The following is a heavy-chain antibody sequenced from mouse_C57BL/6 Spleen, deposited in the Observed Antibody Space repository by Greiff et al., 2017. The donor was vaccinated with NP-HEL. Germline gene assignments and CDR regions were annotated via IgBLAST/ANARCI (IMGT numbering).Heavy chain of an antibody. Sequence: QVQLQQPGTELVKPGASVKLSCKASGYTFPSYWMHWVKQRPGQGLEWIGYINPSNGGTNYNEKFKSKATVTVDKSSSTDYMQLSSLTSEDSAVYCCARGWGLHYAMDYWGQGTSVTVSS. J-gene: IGHJ4*01. CDR1: GYTFPSYW. D-gene: IGHD2-4*01. CDR3: ARGWGLHYAMDY. V-gene: IGHV1-53*01. CDR2: INPSNGGT.